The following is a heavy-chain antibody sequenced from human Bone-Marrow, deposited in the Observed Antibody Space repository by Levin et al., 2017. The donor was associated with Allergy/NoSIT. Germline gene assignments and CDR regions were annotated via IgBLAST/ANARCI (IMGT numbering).Heavy chain of an antibody. Sequence: GESLKISCAASGFTLNGYWMSWVRQAPGKGLEWVATINRDGTVLRYVDSVKGRFTISRDNAKNSLFLQMNSLRDEDAAVYFCARLRDDTTIFDYWGQGTLVTVSS. D-gene: IGHD1-26*01. V-gene: IGHV3-7*01. CDR2: INRDGTVL. CDR1: GFTLNGYW. J-gene: IGHJ4*02. CDR3: ARLRDDTTIFDY.